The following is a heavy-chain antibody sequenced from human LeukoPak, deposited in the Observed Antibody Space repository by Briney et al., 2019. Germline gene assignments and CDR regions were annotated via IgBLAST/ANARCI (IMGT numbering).Heavy chain of an antibody. CDR2: INHSGST. CDR3: ARAGVRGVPDY. D-gene: IGHD3-10*01. Sequence: PSETLSLTCAVYGGSFSGYYWSWIRQPPGKGLEWIGEINHSGSTNYNPSLKSRVTISVDTSKNQFSLKLSSVTAADTAVYYCARAGVRGVPDYWGQGTLVTVSS. V-gene: IGHV4-34*01. CDR1: GGSFSGYY. J-gene: IGHJ4*02.